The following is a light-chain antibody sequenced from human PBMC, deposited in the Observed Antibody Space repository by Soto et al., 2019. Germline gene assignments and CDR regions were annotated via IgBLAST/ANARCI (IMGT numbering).Light chain of an antibody. CDR2: EVS. CDR1: SSDVGGYNH. CDR3: SSYTSSSTSV. Sequence: QLVLTQPASVSGSPGQSITISCTGTSSDVGGYNHVSWYQQHPGKAPKVIIYEVSNRPSGISHRFSGSKSGNTASLTISGLQAEDEADYYCSSYTSSSTSVFGGGTKVTVL. J-gene: IGLJ2*01. V-gene: IGLV2-14*01.